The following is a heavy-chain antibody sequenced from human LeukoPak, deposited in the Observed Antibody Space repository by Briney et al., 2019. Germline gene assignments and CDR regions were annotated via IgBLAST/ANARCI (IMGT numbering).Heavy chain of an antibody. CDR1: GFTFSSYS. CDR2: ISSSSSYI. CDR3: ARDRRLYYYGSGIKTT. V-gene: IGHV3-21*01. J-gene: IGHJ4*02. Sequence: GGSLRLSCAAPGFTFSSYSMNWVRQAPGKGLEWVSSISSSSSYIYYADSVKGRFTISRDNAKNSLYLQMNSLRAEDTAVYYCARDRRLYYYGSGIKTTWGQGTLVTVSS. D-gene: IGHD3-10*01.